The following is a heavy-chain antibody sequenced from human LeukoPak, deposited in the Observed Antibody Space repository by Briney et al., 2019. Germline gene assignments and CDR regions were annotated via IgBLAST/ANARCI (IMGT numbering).Heavy chain of an antibody. CDR3: AICYDSSGYYYSDAFDI. CDR1: GFTFSSYA. J-gene: IGHJ3*02. Sequence: GGSLRLSCAASGFTFSSYAMSWVRQAPGKGLEWVSAISGSGGSTYYADSVKGRFTISRDNSKNTLYLQMNSLRAEDTAVYYCAICYDSSGYYYSDAFDIWGQGTMVTVSS. V-gene: IGHV3-23*01. D-gene: IGHD3-22*01. CDR2: ISGSGGST.